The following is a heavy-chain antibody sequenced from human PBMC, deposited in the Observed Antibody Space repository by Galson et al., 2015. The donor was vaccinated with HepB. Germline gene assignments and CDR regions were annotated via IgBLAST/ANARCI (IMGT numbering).Heavy chain of an antibody. V-gene: IGHV3-48*02. CDR2: ISSSSSTI. CDR3: AREDDYGDSPFES. J-gene: IGHJ4*02. CDR1: GFTFSSYS. D-gene: IGHD4-17*01. Sequence: SLRLSCAASGFTFSSYSMNWVRQAPGKGLEWVSYISSSSSTIYYADSVKGRFTISRDNAKNSLYLQMNSLRDEDTAVYYCAREDDYGDSPFESWGQGTLVTVSS.